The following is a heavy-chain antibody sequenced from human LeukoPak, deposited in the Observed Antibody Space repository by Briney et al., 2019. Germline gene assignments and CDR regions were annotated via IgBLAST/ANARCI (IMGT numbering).Heavy chain of an antibody. J-gene: IGHJ4*02. CDR3: ARGSYNWYYSFEY. CDR2: INHSGST. V-gene: IGHV4-34*01. CDR1: GGSFSDYY. D-gene: IGHD1-7*01. Sequence: SETLSLTCAVYGGSFSDYYWSWFRQPPGKGLEWIGEINHSGSTNYNPSLKSRVTISVDTSKNQFSLKLSSVTAADTAFYYCARGSYNWYYSFEYWGQGILVTVSS.